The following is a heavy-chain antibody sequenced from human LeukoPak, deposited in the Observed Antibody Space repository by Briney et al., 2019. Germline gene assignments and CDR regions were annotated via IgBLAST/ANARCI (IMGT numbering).Heavy chain of an antibody. CDR1: GGSVSSYY. CDR2: MYTSGST. J-gene: IGHJ3*02. Sequence: PSETLSLTCTVSGGSVSSYYWSWIRQPAGKGLEWIGRMYTSGSTNYNPSLKSRATMSVDTSKNQFSLKLSSVTAADTAVYYCARDFHYYESTGYDPFDIWGQGTMVTVCS. CDR3: ARDFHYYESTGYDPFDI. D-gene: IGHD3-22*01. V-gene: IGHV4-4*07.